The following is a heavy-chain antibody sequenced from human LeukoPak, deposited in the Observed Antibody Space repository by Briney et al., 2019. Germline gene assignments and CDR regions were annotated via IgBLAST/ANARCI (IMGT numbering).Heavy chain of an antibody. CDR3: ARGSGPGVPFDY. J-gene: IGHJ4*02. Sequence: SETLSLTCIVSGGSVSSGSYYWSWIRQPPGKGLEWIGYIYYSGSTNYNPSLRSRVTISVDTSKNQFSLKLSSVTAADTAVYHCARGSGPGVPFDYWGQGTLSPSPQ. D-gene: IGHD2-15*01. CDR1: GGSVSSGSYY. V-gene: IGHV4-61*01. CDR2: IYYSGST.